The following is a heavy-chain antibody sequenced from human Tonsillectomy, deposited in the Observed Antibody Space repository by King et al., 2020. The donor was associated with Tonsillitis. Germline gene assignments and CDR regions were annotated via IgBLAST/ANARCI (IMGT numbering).Heavy chain of an antibody. CDR1: GFTFSDYY. V-gene: IGHV3-11*01. J-gene: IGHJ6*02. CDR3: ARTEIEWELLGAMDV. Sequence: VQLVESGGGLVKPGGSLRLSCAASGFTFSDYYMSWIRQAPGKGLEWVSYSSRSGSTIYYADTVKGRFTISRDNAKNSLFLQMNSLRAEDTAVYYCARTEIEWELLGAMDVWGQGTTVTVSS. D-gene: IGHD1-26*01. CDR2: SSRSGSTI.